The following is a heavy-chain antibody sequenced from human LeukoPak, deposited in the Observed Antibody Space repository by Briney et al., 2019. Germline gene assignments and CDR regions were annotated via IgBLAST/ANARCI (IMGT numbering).Heavy chain of an antibody. D-gene: IGHD1-26*01. Sequence: SETLSLTCTVSGGSVSSYYWSWLRQPPGKALEWIGYIYYSGSTNYNPSLKSRVTISVDTSKNQFSLKLSSVTAADTAVYYCAQQCSGSYEPCFDYWGQGTLVTVSS. CDR3: AQQCSGSYEPCFDY. CDR2: IYYSGST. CDR1: GGSVSSYY. J-gene: IGHJ4*02. V-gene: IGHV4-59*02.